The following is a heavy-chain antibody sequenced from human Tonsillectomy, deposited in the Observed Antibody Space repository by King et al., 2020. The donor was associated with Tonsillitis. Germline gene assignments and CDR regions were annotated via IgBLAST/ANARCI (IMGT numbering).Heavy chain of an antibody. D-gene: IGHD3-16*01. J-gene: IGHJ4*02. CDR2: ISSSGCSI. CDR1: GFTLSSYE. CDR3: ARDAVGQGGY. V-gene: IGHV3-48*03. Sequence: VQLVESGGGLVQPGGSLRLSCAASGFTLSSYEMNWVRQAPGKGLEWVSYISSSGCSIYYADSVKGRFTISRDNAKNSLYLQMNSLRAEDTAVYYCARDAVGQGGYWGQGTLVTVSS.